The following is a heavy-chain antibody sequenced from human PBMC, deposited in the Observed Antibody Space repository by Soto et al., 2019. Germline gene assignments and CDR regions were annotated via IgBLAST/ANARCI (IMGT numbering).Heavy chain of an antibody. Sequence: EVHLLEFGGGLVQPGGSLRLSCAASGFTFSNYAMNWVRQAPGKGLEWVSGITGSSGRTFYADSVKGRFTISRDNSKNTVYLEMNSVTADDTAVYYCAKEYTSTSRGSFHYWGQGALVTVSS. V-gene: IGHV3-23*01. CDR3: AKEYTSTSRGSFHY. D-gene: IGHD1-26*01. CDR2: ITGSSGRT. CDR1: GFTFSNYA. J-gene: IGHJ4*02.